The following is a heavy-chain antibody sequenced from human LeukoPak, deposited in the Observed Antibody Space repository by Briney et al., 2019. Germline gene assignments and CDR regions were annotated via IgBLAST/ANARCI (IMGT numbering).Heavy chain of an antibody. V-gene: IGHV3-23*01. J-gene: IGHJ4*02. CDR3: ARGGTLVRGGDPFGY. Sequence: GGTLRLSCAASGFTFNTYDMSWVRQSPVKGLEWVSGLSGSGDRTYYTDSVKGRFTISRDNSKNTVYLQMNTLRAEDTALYYFARGGTLVRGGDPFGYWGQGTLVTVSS. CDR2: LSGSGDRT. CDR1: GFTFNTYD. D-gene: IGHD3-10*01.